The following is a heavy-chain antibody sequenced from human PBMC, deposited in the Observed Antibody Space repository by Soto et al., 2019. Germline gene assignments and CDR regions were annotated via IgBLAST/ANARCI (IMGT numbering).Heavy chain of an antibody. CDR2: IIPMFAAT. J-gene: IGHJ4*02. CDR3: ARGAIVAVPAALSSYTDYTNSRVDS. CDR1: GGSFSDFA. Sequence: QVQLAQSGAEMTKPGSSVKVSCRASGGSFSDFAFSWVRQAPGQGLEWMGGIIPMFAATKYAQRLQDRVTITADESTNTVYLALNSLTSEDTAIYYCARGAIVAVPAALSSYTDYTNSRVDSWGQGTLVTVSS. V-gene: IGHV1-69*01. D-gene: IGHD2-15*01.